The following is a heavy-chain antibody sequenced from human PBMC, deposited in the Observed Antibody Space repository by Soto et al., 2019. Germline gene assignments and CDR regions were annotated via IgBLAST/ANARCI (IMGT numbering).Heavy chain of an antibody. CDR1: GFTFSSYA. CDR3: CSGWIMDV. V-gene: IGHV3-30-3*01. CDR2: ISYDGSNK. Sequence: PGGSLRLSCAASGFTFSSYAMHWVRQAPGKGLEWVAVISYDGSNKYYADSVKGRFTISRDNSKNTLYLQMNSLRAEDTAVYYCCSGWIMDVWGQGTTVTVSS. D-gene: IGHD6-19*01. J-gene: IGHJ6*02.